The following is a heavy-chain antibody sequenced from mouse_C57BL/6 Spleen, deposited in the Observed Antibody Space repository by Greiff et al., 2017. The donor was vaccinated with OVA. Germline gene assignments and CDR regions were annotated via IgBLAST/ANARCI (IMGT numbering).Heavy chain of an antibody. V-gene: IGHV1-61*01. CDR1: GYTFTSYW. Sequence: QVQLKQPGAELVRPGSSVKLSCKASGYTFTSYWMDWVKQRPGQGLEWIGNIYPSDSETHYNQKFKDKATLTVDKSSSTAYMQLSSLTSEDSAVYYCARGGGNYFDYWGQGTTLTVSS. CDR2: IYPSDSET. J-gene: IGHJ2*01. CDR3: ARGGGNYFDY.